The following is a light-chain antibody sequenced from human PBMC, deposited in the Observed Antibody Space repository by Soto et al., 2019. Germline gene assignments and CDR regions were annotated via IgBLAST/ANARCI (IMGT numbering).Light chain of an antibody. V-gene: IGLV2-11*01. J-gene: IGLJ1*01. CDR2: DVS. CDR1: RSDVGDYKY. Sequence: QSALTQPRSVSGSPGQSVTISCTGTRSDVGDYKYVSWYRQHPGKAPKLIIYDVSERPSGVPDRFSGSKSGNTASLTISGLQAEDEADYYCCSYAGSYSYVFGTRTKLTVL. CDR3: CSYAGSYSYV.